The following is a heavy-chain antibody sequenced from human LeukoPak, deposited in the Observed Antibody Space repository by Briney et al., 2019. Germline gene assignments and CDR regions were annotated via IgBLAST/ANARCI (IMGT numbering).Heavy chain of an antibody. J-gene: IGHJ4*02. V-gene: IGHV4-59*01. Sequence: SETLSLTCTVSGGSISSYYWSWIRQPPGKGLEWIGYIYYSGSTNYNPSLKSRVTISVDTSKDQFSLKLSSVTAADTAVYYCAGLLSVAGPVDYWGQGTLVTVSS. CDR1: GGSISSYY. D-gene: IGHD6-19*01. CDR3: AGLLSVAGPVDY. CDR2: IYYSGST.